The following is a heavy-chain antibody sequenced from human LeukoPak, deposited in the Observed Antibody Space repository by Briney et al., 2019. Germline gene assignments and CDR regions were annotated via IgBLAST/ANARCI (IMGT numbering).Heavy chain of an antibody. CDR2: IKSDGSWT. D-gene: IGHD5-12*01. V-gene: IGHV3-74*01. J-gene: IGHJ4*02. CDR3: VRDGDAYDFDL. CDR1: GFSIRGYW. Sequence: GGSLRLSCAASGFSIRGYWMHWVRQAPGKGLMWVSHIKSDGSWTTYADSVRGRFTISRDNAKNTLFLQMVGLRAEDTAIYYCVRDGDAYDFDLWGQGILVTVSS.